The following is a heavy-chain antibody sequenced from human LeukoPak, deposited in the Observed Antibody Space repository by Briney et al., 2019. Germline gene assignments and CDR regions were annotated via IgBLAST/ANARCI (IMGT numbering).Heavy chain of an antibody. CDR2: IIPIFGTA. J-gene: IGHJ4*02. CDR3: ARGASCSSDYFDY. CDR1: GGTFSSSA. Sequence: SVKVSCKASGGTFSSSAISWVRQAPGQGLEWMGGIIPIFGTASYAQKFQGRVTMTRDMSTSTVYMELSSLRSEDTAVYYCARGASCSSDYFDYWGQGTLVTVSS. V-gene: IGHV1-69*05. D-gene: IGHD6-6*01.